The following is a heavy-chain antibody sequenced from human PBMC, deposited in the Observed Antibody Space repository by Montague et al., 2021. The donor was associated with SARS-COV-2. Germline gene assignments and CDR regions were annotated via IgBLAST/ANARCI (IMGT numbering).Heavy chain of an antibody. D-gene: IGHD6-13*01. J-gene: IGHJ4*02. CDR3: AHRLSIAAAGGSGPYFDY. CDR2: IYLDDDK. V-gene: IGHV2-5*02. Sequence: VKPTQTLTLTCTFSGFSLSTSGVGVGWIRQPPGKALEWLALIYLDDDKRYSPSLKSRLTITKDTSKNQVVLTMTNMDPVDTATYYCAHRLSIAAAGGSGPYFDYWGQGTLVTVSS. CDR1: GFSLSTSGVG.